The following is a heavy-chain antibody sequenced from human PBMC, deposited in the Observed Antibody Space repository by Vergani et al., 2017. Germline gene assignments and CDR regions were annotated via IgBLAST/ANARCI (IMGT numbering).Heavy chain of an antibody. D-gene: IGHD3-3*01. V-gene: IGHV1-8*01. CDR1: GYTFTSYD. J-gene: IGHJ6*03. CDR3: ARGSDYDCWSGYYRLGYYYYYMDV. CDR2: MNPNSGNT. Sequence: QVQLVQSGAEVKKPGASVKVSCKASGYTFTSYDINWVRQATGQGLEWMGWMNPNSGNTGYAQKFQGRVTMTRNTSISTAYMELSSLRSEDTAVYYCARGSDYDCWSGYYRLGYYYYYMDVWGKGTTVTVSS.